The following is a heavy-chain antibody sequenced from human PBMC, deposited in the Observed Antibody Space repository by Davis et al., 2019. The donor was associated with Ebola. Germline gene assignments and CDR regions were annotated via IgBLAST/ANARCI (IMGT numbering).Heavy chain of an antibody. CDR2: IYYSGST. J-gene: IGHJ4*02. D-gene: IGHD3-10*01. CDR3: ARENGGVDY. V-gene: IGHV4-61*08. Sequence: MPSETLSLTCTVSGGSVSSGGYYWNWIRQPPGKGLEWIGYIYYSGSTDYSPSLRGRATISLDTSKNQFSLRLTSVTAADTAVYYCARENGGVDYWGQGTLVTVSS. CDR1: GGSVSSGGYY.